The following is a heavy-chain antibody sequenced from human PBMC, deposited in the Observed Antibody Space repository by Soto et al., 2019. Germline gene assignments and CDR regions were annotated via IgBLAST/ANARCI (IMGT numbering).Heavy chain of an antibody. V-gene: IGHV1-18*01. Sequence: QVQVVQSGAEVKKPGASVKVSCKTSGYTFTSYSITWVRQAPGQGLEWMGWISTYNGNTNYAQKLQGRVTMTTDTSTSTAYLELRSLRSDDTAVYYCARESIDFAGVFEIWGQGTMVSVSS. D-gene: IGHD3-3*02. CDR3: ARESIDFAGVFEI. J-gene: IGHJ3*02. CDR1: GYTFTSYS. CDR2: ISTYNGNT.